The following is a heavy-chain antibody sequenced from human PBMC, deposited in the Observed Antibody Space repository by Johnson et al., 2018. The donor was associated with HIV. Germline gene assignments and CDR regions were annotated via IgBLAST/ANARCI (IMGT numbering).Heavy chain of an antibody. J-gene: IGHJ3*02. D-gene: IGHD3-22*01. Sequence: QVQLVESGGGVVQPERSLRLSCAASEFSFSTYAMRWVHQAPGKGLEGVAVISYDGSNKYYADSVKGRFTISRDNSKNTLYLQMNSLRAEDTAVYYCARARPNSYYYDSRGAFDIWGQGTMVTVSS. CDR1: EFSFSTYA. CDR2: ISYDGSNK. CDR3: ARARPNSYYYDSRGAFDI. V-gene: IGHV3-30-3*01.